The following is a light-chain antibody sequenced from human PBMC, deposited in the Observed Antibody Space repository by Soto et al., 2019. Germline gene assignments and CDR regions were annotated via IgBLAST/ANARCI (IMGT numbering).Light chain of an antibody. CDR2: VNSDGSH. CDR3: QTWGTVSWV. Sequence: QLVLTQSPSASASLGASVKLTCTLSSGHSSYDIAWHQQQPETGPRYLMKVNSDGSHSKGDGIPDRFSGSSSGAERYLTISSLQSEDEADYYCQTWGTVSWVFGGGTKLTVL. CDR1: SGHSSYD. J-gene: IGLJ3*02. V-gene: IGLV4-69*01.